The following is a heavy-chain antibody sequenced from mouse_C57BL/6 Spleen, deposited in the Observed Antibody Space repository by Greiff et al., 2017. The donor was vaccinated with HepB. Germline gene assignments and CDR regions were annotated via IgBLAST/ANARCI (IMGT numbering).Heavy chain of an antibody. CDR1: GFSLSTSGMG. Sequence: QVTLKECGPGILQSSQTLSLTCSFSGFSLSTSGMGVSWIRQPSGKGLEWLAHIYWDDDKRYNPSLKSRLTISKDTSRNQVFLKITSVDTADTATYYCARRRVSYGSSYGYFDVWGTGTTVTVSS. D-gene: IGHD1-1*01. CDR3: ARRRVSYGSSYGYFDV. J-gene: IGHJ1*03. V-gene: IGHV8-12*01. CDR2: IYWDDDK.